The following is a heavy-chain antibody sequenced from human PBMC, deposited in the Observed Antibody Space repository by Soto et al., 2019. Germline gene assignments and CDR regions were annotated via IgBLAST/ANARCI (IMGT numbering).Heavy chain of an antibody. J-gene: IGHJ4*02. CDR1: GASISSTSSGDW. V-gene: IGHV4-4*02. Sequence: QVQLQESGPGLVKPSGTLSLTCTVSGASISSTSSGDWWSWVRQPPGKGLEWIGEIHHSGSTNYTPSLKSXXTXSXXKSKNHFSLRLRSATAADAAVYYCAKVVGATLVDYWGQGTLVTVSS. CDR3: AKVVGATLVDY. D-gene: IGHD1-26*01. CDR2: IHHSGST.